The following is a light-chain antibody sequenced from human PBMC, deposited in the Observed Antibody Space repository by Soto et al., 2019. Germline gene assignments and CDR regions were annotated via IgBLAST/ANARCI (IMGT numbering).Light chain of an antibody. V-gene: IGKV1-5*03. J-gene: IGKJ1*01. Sequence: APAAVTASVGGPPIILCRASQSISSRLAWYQQKGGKAPKLLISRASNLDSGVPSRFSGSGSGTEFNLTICSLQPEDFATYCCQLSNYLIRPFGHGTKVDI. CDR3: QLSNYLIRP. CDR2: RAS. CDR1: QSISSR.